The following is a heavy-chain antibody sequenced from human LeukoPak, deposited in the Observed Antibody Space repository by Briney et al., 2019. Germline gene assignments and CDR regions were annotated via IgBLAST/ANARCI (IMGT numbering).Heavy chain of an antibody. V-gene: IGHV3-30-3*01. CDR3: AKDLGRYRNNYFDY. D-gene: IGHD1-26*01. CDR1: GRTFSSYA. CDR2: ISNGGTNN. Sequence: GGSLRLSCVASGRTFSSYAMHWVRQAPGKGLEWVAVISNGGTNNYYADSVKGRFTISRDDSKNTLYLQMNSLRAEDTAVYYCAKDLGRYRNNYFDYWGQGTLVTVSS. J-gene: IGHJ4*02.